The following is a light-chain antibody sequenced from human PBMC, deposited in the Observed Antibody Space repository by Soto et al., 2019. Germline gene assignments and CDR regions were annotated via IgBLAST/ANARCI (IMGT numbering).Light chain of an antibody. CDR1: QSISSY. J-gene: IGKJ3*01. Sequence: DIQMTQSPSSLSASVGDRVTITCRASQSISSYLNWYQQKPGKAPKLLIYAASSLQSGVPSRFSGSGSGTDVTLTISSLQPEDVATYYWQQSYSTPFTFGPGTKVDIK. CDR2: AAS. V-gene: IGKV1-39*01. CDR3: QQSYSTPFT.